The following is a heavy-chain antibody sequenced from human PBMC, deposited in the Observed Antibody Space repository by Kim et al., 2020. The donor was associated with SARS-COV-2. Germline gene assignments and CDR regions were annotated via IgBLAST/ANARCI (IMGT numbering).Heavy chain of an antibody. CDR3: ARGFGIGESFDY. CDR1: GGSISSYY. D-gene: IGHD3-10*01. CDR2: IYYSGST. V-gene: IGHV4-59*01. Sequence: SETLSLTCTVSGGSISSYYWSWIRQPPGKGLEWIGYIYYSGSTNYNPSLKSRVTISVDTSKNQFSLKLSSVTAADTAVYYCARGFGIGESFDYWGQGTLVTVSS. J-gene: IGHJ4*02.